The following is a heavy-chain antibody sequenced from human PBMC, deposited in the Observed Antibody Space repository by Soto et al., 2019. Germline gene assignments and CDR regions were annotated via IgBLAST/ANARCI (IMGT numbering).Heavy chain of an antibody. D-gene: IGHD2-2*01. CDR3: AGDLYAAVRYCDY. CDR2: ISAYNGNT. CDR1: GYTFTSYG. J-gene: IGHJ4*02. V-gene: IGHV1-18*01. Sequence: QVQLVQSGAEVKKPGASVKVSCKASGYTFTSYGISWVRQAPGQGLEWMGWISAYNGNTNYAQKLQGRGTMTTDTTTSTAYMEPRSLRSDDTAGYYGAGDLYAAVRYCDYWRQGTLVTVSS.